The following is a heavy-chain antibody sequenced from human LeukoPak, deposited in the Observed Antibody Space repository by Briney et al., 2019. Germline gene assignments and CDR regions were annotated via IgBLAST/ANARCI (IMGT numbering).Heavy chain of an antibody. D-gene: IGHD5-18*01. V-gene: IGHV1-2*04. CDR2: INPNTGAT. Sequence: ASVWVSCEASGYTLNGYYMHWVRQAPGQGLEWMGWINPNTGATNYAQKFQGWVTMTSDTSIGTAYMDMIRLTSDDTAVYYCARGGRWDRGYSYLFDYWGQGTLITVSS. CDR1: GYTLNGYY. CDR3: ARGGRWDRGYSYLFDY. J-gene: IGHJ4*02.